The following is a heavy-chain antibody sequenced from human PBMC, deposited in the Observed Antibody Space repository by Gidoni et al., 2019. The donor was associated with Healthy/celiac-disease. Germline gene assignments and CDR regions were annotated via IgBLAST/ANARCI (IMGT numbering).Heavy chain of an antibody. J-gene: IGHJ4*02. CDR1: GFTFSSYD. Sequence: EVQLVESGGGLVQPGGSLRLSCAASGFTFSSYDMHWVRQATGKGLEWVSAIGTAGDTYYPGYVKGRFTISRENAKNALYLQMNSLRAGDTAVYYCARDAGIAVAGALDYWGQGTLVTVSS. V-gene: IGHV3-13*04. CDR2: IGTAGDT. CDR3: ARDAGIAVAGALDY. D-gene: IGHD6-19*01.